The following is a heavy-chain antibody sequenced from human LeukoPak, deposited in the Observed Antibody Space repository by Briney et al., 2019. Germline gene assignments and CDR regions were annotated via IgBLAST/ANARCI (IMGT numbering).Heavy chain of an antibody. J-gene: IGHJ1*01. CDR1: GYTFTGYY. Sequence: ASVKVSCKASGYTFTGYYMHWVRQAPGQRLEWMGWINPNSGGTNYAQKFQGWVTMTRDTSISTAYMELSRLGSDDTAVYYCARGSMWFGELSDFQHWGQGTLVTVSS. CDR2: INPNSGGT. V-gene: IGHV1-2*04. D-gene: IGHD3-10*01. CDR3: ARGSMWFGELSDFQH.